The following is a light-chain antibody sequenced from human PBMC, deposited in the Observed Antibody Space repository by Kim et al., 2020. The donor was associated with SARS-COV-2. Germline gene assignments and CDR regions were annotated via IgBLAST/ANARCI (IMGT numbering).Light chain of an antibody. CDR3: QSYDSSNHAV. J-gene: IGLJ3*02. Sequence: NFMLTQPHSVSESPGKTVTISCTRSSGSIASNYVQWYQQRPGSAPTTVIYEDNQRTSGVPERFSGSIDSSSNSASLTISGLKTEDEADYYCQSYDSSNHAVFGGGTKLTVL. V-gene: IGLV6-57*04. CDR1: SGSIASNY. CDR2: EDN.